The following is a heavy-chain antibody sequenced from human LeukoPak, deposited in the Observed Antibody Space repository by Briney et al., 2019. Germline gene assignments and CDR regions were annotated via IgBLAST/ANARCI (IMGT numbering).Heavy chain of an antibody. Sequence: SVKVSCKASGGTFSSYAISWVRQAPGQGLEWMGRIIPILGIANYAQKFQGRVTITVDKSTSTAYMELSSLRSEDTAVYYCARDNPTVVTPPYFDYWGQGTLVTVSS. CDR3: ARDNPTVVTPPYFDY. D-gene: IGHD4-23*01. V-gene: IGHV1-69*04. CDR2: IIPILGIA. J-gene: IGHJ4*02. CDR1: GGTFSSYA.